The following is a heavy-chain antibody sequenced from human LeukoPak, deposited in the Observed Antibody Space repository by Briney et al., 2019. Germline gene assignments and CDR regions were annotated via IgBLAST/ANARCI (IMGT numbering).Heavy chain of an antibody. CDR3: ARWDCGGGSCRSPYDY. CDR2: ISSSGSYI. J-gene: IGHJ4*02. Sequence: GGSLRLSCAASGFTIRNYNMNWVRQAPGKGLEWVSSISSSGSYIYYADSVKGRFTISRDNAKNPLYLQMNSLRAEDTAVYYCARWDCGGGSCRSPYDYWGQGTLVTVSS. CDR1: GFTIRNYN. V-gene: IGHV3-21*01. D-gene: IGHD2-15*01.